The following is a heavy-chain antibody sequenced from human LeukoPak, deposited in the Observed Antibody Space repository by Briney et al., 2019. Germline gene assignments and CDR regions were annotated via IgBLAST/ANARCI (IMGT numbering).Heavy chain of an antibody. V-gene: IGHV3-53*01. CDR1: GFTVSINY. CDR3: AKGGSYDYVWGSYRYTPPDY. CDR2: IYGSGDT. J-gene: IGHJ4*02. Sequence: GGSLRLSCAASGFTVSINYMSWVRQAPGKGLEWVSIIYGSGDTCYADSVKGRFTISRDNSKNTLYLQMNSLRAEDTAVYYCAKGGSYDYVWGSYRYTPPDYWGQGTLVTVSS. D-gene: IGHD3-16*02.